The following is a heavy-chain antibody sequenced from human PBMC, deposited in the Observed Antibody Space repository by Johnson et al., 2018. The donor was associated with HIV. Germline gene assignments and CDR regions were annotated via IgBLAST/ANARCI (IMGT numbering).Heavy chain of an antibody. CDR3: VRDSMVQGVMWAFDI. CDR1: GFTFSSYA. Sequence: QMLLVESGGGVVQPGRSLRLSCAASGFTFSSYAMHWVRQAPGKGLDWVAVISDDGSNEYYADSVKGRFAISRDTAKNSLYLQMNSRRAEDTALYYCVRDSMVQGVMWAFDIWGQGTMVTVSS. V-gene: IGHV3-30*09. J-gene: IGHJ3*02. D-gene: IGHD3-10*01. CDR2: ISDDGSNE.